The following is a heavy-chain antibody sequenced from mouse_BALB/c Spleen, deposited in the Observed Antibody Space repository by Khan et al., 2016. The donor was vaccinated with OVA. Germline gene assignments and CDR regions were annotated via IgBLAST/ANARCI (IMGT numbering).Heavy chain of an antibody. Sequence: QVQLKQSGPGLVAPSPSLSITCTVSGFSLTSYGVHWVRQSPGKGLEWLGVIWAGGSTNSNSALMSILSIRKDNSKSQVFLKMNSLQTDDTAMYYCARLEDIWGQGTTLTVSS. CDR3: ARLEDI. CDR1: GFSLTSYG. D-gene: IGHD1-3*01. CDR2: IWAGGST. J-gene: IGHJ2*01. V-gene: IGHV2-9*02.